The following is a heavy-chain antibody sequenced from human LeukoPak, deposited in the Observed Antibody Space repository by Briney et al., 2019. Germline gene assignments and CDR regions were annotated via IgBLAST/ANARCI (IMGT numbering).Heavy chain of an antibody. V-gene: IGHV1-24*01. CDR2: FDPEDGET. CDR3: ATGSPALPGIAAPPDY. J-gene: IGHJ4*02. D-gene: IGHD6-6*01. Sequence: EASVKVSCKVSGYTLTELSMHWVRQAPGKGLEWMGGFDPEDGETIYAQKFQGRVTMTEDTSTDTAYMELSSLRSEDTAVYYCATGSPALPGIAAPPDYWGQGTLVTVSS. CDR1: GYTLTELS.